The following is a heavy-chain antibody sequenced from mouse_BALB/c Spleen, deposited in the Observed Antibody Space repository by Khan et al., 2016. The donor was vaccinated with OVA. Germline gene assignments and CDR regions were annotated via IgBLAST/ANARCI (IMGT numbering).Heavy chain of an antibody. J-gene: IGHJ2*01. CDR3: ARVYGGDFDY. D-gene: IGHD1-1*01. V-gene: IGHV3-2*02. Sequence: EVQLQESGPGLVKPSQSLSLTCTVTGYSITSDYAWNWIRQFPGNKLEWMGFISYSGNTNYNPSLQSRISITRDKSKNQFFLLLNSVTTEDTATYYCARVYGGDFDYWGQGTTLTVSS. CDR2: ISYSGNT. CDR1: GYSITSDYA.